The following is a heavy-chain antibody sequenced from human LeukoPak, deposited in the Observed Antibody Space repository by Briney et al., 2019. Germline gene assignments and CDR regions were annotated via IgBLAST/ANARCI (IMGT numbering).Heavy chain of an antibody. D-gene: IGHD3-22*01. CDR2: LSSSSSYI. CDR3: ARSTFYYDSSGYSSGHFDY. Sequence: GGSLRLSCAAFGFTFSNYNMNWVRQAPGKGLEWVSSLSSSSSYIYYADSVKGRFTISRDNAKKSLYLQMNSLRAEDTALYYCARSTFYYDSSGYSSGHFDYWGQGTLVTVSS. CDR1: GFTFSNYN. V-gene: IGHV3-21*01. J-gene: IGHJ4*02.